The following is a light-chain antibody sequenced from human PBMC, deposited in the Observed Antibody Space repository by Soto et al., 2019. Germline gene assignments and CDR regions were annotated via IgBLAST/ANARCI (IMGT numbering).Light chain of an antibody. CDR3: QQYGTSPWT. CDR1: QSVTSNY. J-gene: IGKJ1*01. CDR2: GAS. Sequence: EIVLTPSPGTLSLAPVQRATLSCRASQSVTSNYLAWYQQIPGQAPRLLIYGASSRATGIPDRFSGSGSGTDFTLTINRLEPEDFAVYFCQQYGTSPWTFGQGTKVDIK. V-gene: IGKV3-20*01.